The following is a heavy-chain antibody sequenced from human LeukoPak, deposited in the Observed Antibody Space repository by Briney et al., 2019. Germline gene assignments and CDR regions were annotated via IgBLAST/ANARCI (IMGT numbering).Heavy chain of an antibody. J-gene: IGHJ4*02. CDR2: ISWNSGSI. D-gene: IGHD5-18*01. Sequence: PGRSLRLSCAASGFIFDDYAMHWVRQAPGKGLEWVSGISWNSGSIGYADSVKGRFTISRDNAKNSLYLQMDSLRAEDTALYYCAKVLGYSYGYFDYWGQGTLVTVSS. CDR1: GFIFDDYA. CDR3: AKVLGYSYGYFDY. V-gene: IGHV3-9*01.